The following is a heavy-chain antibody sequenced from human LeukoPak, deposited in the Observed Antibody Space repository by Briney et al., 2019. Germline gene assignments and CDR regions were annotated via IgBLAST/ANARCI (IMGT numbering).Heavy chain of an antibody. J-gene: IGHJ5*02. CDR3: TKDLYGYVSNWFDP. Sequence: QPGGSLRLSCAASGFTFSSYAMSWVRQAPGKGLEWVSAISGSGGSTYYADSVKGRFTISRDNSKNTLYLQMNSLRAEDTAVYYCTKDLYGYVSNWFDPWGRGTLVTVSS. D-gene: IGHD5-12*01. V-gene: IGHV3-23*01. CDR1: GFTFSSYA. CDR2: ISGSGGST.